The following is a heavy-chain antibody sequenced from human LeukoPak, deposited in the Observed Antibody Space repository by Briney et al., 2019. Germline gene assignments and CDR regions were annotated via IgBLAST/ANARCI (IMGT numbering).Heavy chain of an antibody. D-gene: IGHD7-27*01. V-gene: IGHV3-48*01. Sequence: GGSLRLSCAASGFIFSSYAMNWVRQAPGKGLEWVSYIRSRDRTIYYADSVKGRFTISTDNAENSLYLQMNSLRTEDTAVYYCARDHRWGFDYWGRGTLVTVSS. CDR1: GFIFSSYA. J-gene: IGHJ4*02. CDR2: IRSRDRTI. CDR3: ARDHRWGFDY.